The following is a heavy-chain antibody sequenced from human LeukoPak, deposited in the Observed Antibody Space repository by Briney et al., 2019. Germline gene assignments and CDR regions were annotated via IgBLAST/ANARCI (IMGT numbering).Heavy chain of an antibody. CDR3: AVHIAAAFDY. CDR1: GFTFSSYS. D-gene: IGHD6-13*01. CDR2: ISSSSSYI. J-gene: IGHJ4*02. Sequence: GGSLRLSCAASGFTFSSYSMNWVRQAPGKGPEWVSSISSSSSYIYYADSVKGRFTISRDNSKNTLYLQMNSLRAEDTAVYYCAVHIAAAFDYWGQGTLVTVSS. V-gene: IGHV3-21*04.